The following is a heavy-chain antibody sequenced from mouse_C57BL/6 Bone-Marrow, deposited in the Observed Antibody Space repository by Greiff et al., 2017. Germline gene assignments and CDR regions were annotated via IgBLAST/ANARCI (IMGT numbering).Heavy chain of an antibody. Sequence: EVTLMASWGGLVQPGESLKLSCESNEYEFPSHDMSWVRKTPEKRLEFVSAINSDGGSTYYPDTMERRFIISRDNTKKTLYLQMSSLRSEDTALYYCARRGSSCYWYFDVWGTGTTVTVSS. CDR1: EYEFPSHD. CDR3: ARRGSSCYWYFDV. J-gene: IGHJ1*03. D-gene: IGHD1-1*01. V-gene: IGHV5-2*01. CDR2: INSDGGST.